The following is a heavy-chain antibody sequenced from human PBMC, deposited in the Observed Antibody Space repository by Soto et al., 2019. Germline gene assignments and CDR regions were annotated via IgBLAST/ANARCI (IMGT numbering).Heavy chain of an antibody. Sequence: QVQLVESGGGLVKPGGSLRLSCAGSGFTFSDYYMSWFRQAPGKGLECVSYITSSDTVIYYAVSVKGLFTISMDNAKNSFYLQMNSLRAEDTAVYYCARESRPEYNSGWYSFDYWGQGTLVTVSS. J-gene: IGHJ4*02. CDR1: GFTFSDYY. CDR3: ARESRPEYNSGWYSFDY. V-gene: IGHV3-11*01. D-gene: IGHD6-19*01. CDR2: ITSSDTVI.